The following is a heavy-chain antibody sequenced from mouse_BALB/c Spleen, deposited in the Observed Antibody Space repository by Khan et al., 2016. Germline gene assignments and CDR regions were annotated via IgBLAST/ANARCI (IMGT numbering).Heavy chain of an antibody. CDR1: GFTFSNYV. V-gene: IGHV5-6-5*01. CDR3: ARIGDGYHYAMDY. D-gene: IGHD2-3*01. Sequence: EVQLLETGGGLVKPGGSLKLSCAASGFTFSNYVMSWVRQTPEKRLEWVASIRSGGSTYYPDSVKGRFTISRDTARNNLYLQMSSLRSEDTAMYYCARIGDGYHYAMDYWGQGTSVTGSS. J-gene: IGHJ4*01. CDR2: IRSGGST.